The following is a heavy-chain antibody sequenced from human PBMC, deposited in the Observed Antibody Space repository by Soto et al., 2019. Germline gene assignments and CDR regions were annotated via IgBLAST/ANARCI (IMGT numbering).Heavy chain of an antibody. Sequence: QVQLQVSGPGLVKPSATLSLSCTVSTGSSDSFYWSWIRQPPGKGLEWIGDFFYTGSTNHNPSLKGRVTISLDMSSSQFSLSLTSVTAADTAMYYCARSRDGYNLNPIDQWGQGLLVTVSS. CDR3: ARSRDGYNLNPIDQ. CDR2: FFYTGST. V-gene: IGHV4-59*01. J-gene: IGHJ4*02. D-gene: IGHD5-12*01. CDR1: TGSSDSFY.